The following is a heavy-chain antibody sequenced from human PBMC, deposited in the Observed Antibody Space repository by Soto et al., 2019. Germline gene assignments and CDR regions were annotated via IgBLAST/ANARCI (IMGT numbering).Heavy chain of an antibody. V-gene: IGHV3-30*18. CDR3: AKERTVVLVGGLDY. D-gene: IGHD2-15*01. CDR1: GFTFSGYG. J-gene: IGHJ4*02. CDR2: ISYDGAYK. Sequence: QVQLVGSGGGVVQPGRSLRLSCAASGFTFSGYGMRWVRQAPGKGLEWVALISYDGAYKFYSDSVKGRFTVSRDDSQNTLYLQMNSLRAEDTAVYYCAKERTVVLVGGLDYWGQGTMVTVSS.